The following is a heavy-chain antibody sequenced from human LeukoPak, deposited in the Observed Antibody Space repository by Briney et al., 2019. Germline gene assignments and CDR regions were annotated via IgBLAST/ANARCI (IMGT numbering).Heavy chain of an antibody. D-gene: IGHD5-24*01. J-gene: IGHJ5*02. CDR3: ARMGYNTSSSSINWFDP. CDR2: MNPHNGDA. CDR1: GYTFNTYD. V-gene: IGHV1-8*01. Sequence: GASVKVSCKASGYTFNTYDINWVRQAPGQGLEWMGWMNPHNGDAGYAQTFQGRLTMTRDTSTTTAFMELSSLRSEDTAVYFCARMGYNTSSSSINWFDPWGQGTLVTVSS.